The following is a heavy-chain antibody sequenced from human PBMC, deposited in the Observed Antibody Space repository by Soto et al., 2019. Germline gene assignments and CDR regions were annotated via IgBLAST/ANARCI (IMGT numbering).Heavy chain of an antibody. D-gene: IGHD6-13*01. CDR1: GFSVSSNY. CDR2: IYSGGST. CDR3: ARVGPAAVATLYFDY. Sequence: EVQLVETGGGLIQPGGSLRLSCAASGFSVSSNYMSWVRQAPGKGLEWVSVIYSGGSTDYADSVKGRFTVSRENSKNPLYLQMHSLRAEDTAVYYCARVGPAAVATLYFDYWGQGTLVTVSS. J-gene: IGHJ4*02. V-gene: IGHV3-53*02.